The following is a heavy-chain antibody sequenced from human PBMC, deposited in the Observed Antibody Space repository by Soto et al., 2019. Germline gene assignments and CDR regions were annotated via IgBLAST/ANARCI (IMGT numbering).Heavy chain of an antibody. D-gene: IGHD1-1*01. CDR2: ISSDGSNK. Sequence: QVPLVESGGGLVQPGKSLRLSCAASGFNFNGYFMHWVRQAPGKGLEWVAVISSDGSNKYYADSVTGRFTISRDNSKKTLYLQMSSLKPDDTAVYSCAGGQLWFDPWGQGTLVTVSS. V-gene: IGHV3-30-3*01. CDR3: AGGQLWFDP. J-gene: IGHJ5*02. CDR1: GFNFNGYF.